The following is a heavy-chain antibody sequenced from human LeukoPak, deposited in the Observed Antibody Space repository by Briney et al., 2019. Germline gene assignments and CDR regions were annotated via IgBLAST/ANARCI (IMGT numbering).Heavy chain of an antibody. Sequence: SVKVSCKASGGTFSSYAISWVRQAPGQGLEWMGRIIPIFGIANYAQKFQGRVTITADKSTSTAYMELSSLRSEDTAVYYCARALGRLGVDYWGQGTLVTVSS. D-gene: IGHD3-10*01. CDR3: ARALGRLGVDY. CDR1: GGTFSSYA. CDR2: IIPIFGIA. J-gene: IGHJ4*02. V-gene: IGHV1-69*04.